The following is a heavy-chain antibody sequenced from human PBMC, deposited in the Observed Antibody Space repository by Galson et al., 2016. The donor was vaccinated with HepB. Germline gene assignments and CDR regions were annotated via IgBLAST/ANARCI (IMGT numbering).Heavy chain of an antibody. D-gene: IGHD6-19*01. CDR1: AFTFSNYG. J-gene: IGHJ1*01. Sequence: SLRLSCAASAFTFSNYGMHWVRQAPGKGLEWVASIKEDGSKTSYVDSVKGRFTISRDNVENSLYLQMNSLRAEDTAVYYCARYGDEAGWNFQHWGQGTLVTVSS. V-gene: IGHV3-7*03. CDR3: ARYGDEAGWNFQH. CDR2: IKEDGSKT.